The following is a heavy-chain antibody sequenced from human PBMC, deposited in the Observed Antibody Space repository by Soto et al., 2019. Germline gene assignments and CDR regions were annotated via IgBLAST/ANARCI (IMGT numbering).Heavy chain of an antibody. CDR1: GYTFTSYG. CDR2: INAYNGNT. J-gene: IGHJ3*02. CDR3: ARDYASKDAFDI. D-gene: IGHD4-17*01. Sequence: QVQLVQSGAEVKKPGASVKVSCKASGYTFTSYGITWVRQAPGKGLEWMGRINAYNGNTNYAQKLQCRVTMTTDTSTSSAYMELRSLRSDDTAEYFCARDYASKDAFDIWGQGTMVTVSS. V-gene: IGHV1-18*01.